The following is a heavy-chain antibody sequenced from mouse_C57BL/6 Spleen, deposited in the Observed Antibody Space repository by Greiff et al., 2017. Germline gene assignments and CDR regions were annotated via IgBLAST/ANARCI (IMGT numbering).Heavy chain of an antibody. CDR1: GYAFSSSW. V-gene: IGHV1-82*01. D-gene: IGHD2-2*01. CDR2: IYPGDGDT. CDR3: EREELVDYGYD. J-gene: IGHJ3*01. Sequence: VQRVESGPELVKPGASVKISCKASGYAFSSSWMNWVKQRPGKGLEWIGRIYPGDGDTNYNGKFKGKATLTADKSSSTAYMRLSSLTSEDSAVYFCEREELVDYGYDWGQGTLVTVSA.